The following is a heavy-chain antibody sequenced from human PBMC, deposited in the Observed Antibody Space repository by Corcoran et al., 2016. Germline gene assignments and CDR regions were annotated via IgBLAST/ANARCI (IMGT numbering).Heavy chain of an antibody. Sequence: EVQLVESGGGLVKPGGSLRLSCAASGFTFSNAWMSWVRQAPGTGLEWVGRIKSKTDGGTTDYAAPVKGRFTISRDDSKNTLYLQMKSLKTEDTAVYYCTTDLRITMVRGVIIRDYWGQGTLVTVSS. J-gene: IGHJ4*02. CDR1: GFTFSNAW. V-gene: IGHV3-15*01. CDR2: IKSKTDGGTT. CDR3: TTDLRITMVRGVIIRDY. D-gene: IGHD3-10*01.